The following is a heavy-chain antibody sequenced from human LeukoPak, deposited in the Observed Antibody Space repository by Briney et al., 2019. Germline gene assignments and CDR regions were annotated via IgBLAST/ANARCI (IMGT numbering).Heavy chain of an antibody. J-gene: IGHJ4*02. CDR1: GGSISSSSYY. CDR2: IYYSGST. D-gene: IGHD6-13*01. CDR3: ARPYIAAAGIFDY. Sequence: SETLSLTCTVSGGSISSSSYYWGWIRQPPGKGLEWIGSIYYSGSTYYNPSLKSRVTISVDTSKNQFSLKLSSVTAADTAVYYCARPYIAAAGIFDYWGQGTLVTVSS. V-gene: IGHV4-39*01.